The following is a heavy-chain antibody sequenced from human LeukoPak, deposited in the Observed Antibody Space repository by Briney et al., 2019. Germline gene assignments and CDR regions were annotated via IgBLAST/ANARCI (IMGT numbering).Heavy chain of an antibody. CDR1: GGSISSYY. CDR3: ARESQEKYYFDY. CDR2: IYTSGST. D-gene: IGHD5-24*01. V-gene: IGHV4-4*07. Sequence: PSETLSLTCTVSGGSISSYYCSCIRQPAGKALQWIGRIYTSGSTNYNPSLKSRVTMSVDTSKNQFSLKLSSVTAADTAVYYCARESQEKYYFDYWGQGTLVTVSS. J-gene: IGHJ4*02.